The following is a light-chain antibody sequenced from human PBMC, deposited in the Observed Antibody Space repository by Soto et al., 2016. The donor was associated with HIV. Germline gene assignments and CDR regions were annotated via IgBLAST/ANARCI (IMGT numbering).Light chain of an antibody. CDR1: QGISNS. V-gene: IGKV1-NL1*01. Sequence: DIQMTQSPSSLSASVGDRVTITCRASQGISNSLAWYQQKPGKAPKLLLYAASRLESGVPSRFSGSGSGTDYTLTITSLQPEDVATYYCQKYNGAPALTFGGGTKVEIK. CDR3: QKYNGAPALT. J-gene: IGKJ4*01. CDR2: AAS.